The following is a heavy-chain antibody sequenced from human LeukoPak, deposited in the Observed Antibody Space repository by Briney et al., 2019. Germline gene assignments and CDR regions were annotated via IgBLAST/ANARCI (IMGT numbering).Heavy chain of an antibody. CDR3: AKDRTAYYDFWNGHS. J-gene: IGHJ4*02. V-gene: IGHV3-23*01. CDR2: ISGSGGST. D-gene: IGHD3-3*01. CDR1: GFTFSSYA. Sequence: SGGSLRLSCAASGFTFSSYAMSWVRQAPGKGLEWVSAISGSGGSTYYADSVKGRFTISRDNSKNTLYLQMNSLRAEDTAVYYCAKDRTAYYDFWNGHSWGQGTLVTVSS.